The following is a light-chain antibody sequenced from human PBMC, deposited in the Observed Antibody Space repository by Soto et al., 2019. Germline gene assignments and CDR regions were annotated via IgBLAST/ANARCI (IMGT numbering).Light chain of an antibody. CDR2: VAS. CDR3: QNDNSVPYT. CDR1: EGISNF. V-gene: IGKV1-27*01. J-gene: IGKJ4*01. Sequence: DIQMTQAPSSLSASVGDRVTITCRASEGISNFLVWYQQKPGKAPKLLIYVASTLQSGVPSRFSGSGSGTEFTLTISSLQPEDVATYYCQNDNSVPYTFGGGTKVEI.